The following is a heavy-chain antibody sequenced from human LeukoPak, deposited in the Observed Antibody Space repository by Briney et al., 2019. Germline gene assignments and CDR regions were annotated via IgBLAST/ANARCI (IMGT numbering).Heavy chain of an antibody. D-gene: IGHD5-18*01. V-gene: IGHV3-33*06. CDR3: AKDPHGSYGPRYFFDS. CDR1: GFTFSSYA. J-gene: IGHJ4*02. Sequence: GGSLRLSCAASGFTFSSYAMHWVRQAPGKGLEWVAVIWYDETYKYYADSVKGRFTISRDNSKNTLYLQINSLRAEDTALYYCAKDPHGSYGPRYFFDSWGQGTLVTVSS. CDR2: IWYDETYK.